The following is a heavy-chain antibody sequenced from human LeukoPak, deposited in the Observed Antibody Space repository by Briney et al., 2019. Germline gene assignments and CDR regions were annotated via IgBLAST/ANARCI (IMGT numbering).Heavy chain of an antibody. CDR1: GGSIRSYY. V-gene: IGHV4-59*01. CDR2: INYSGSS. CDR3: AKSDGSGSYFDP. D-gene: IGHD3-10*01. Sequence: PSETLSLTCTVSGGSIRSYYWSWIRQPPGKGLEWIGYINYSGSSKYNPSLKSRVTISVDTSKNQFSLKLSSVTAADTAVYYCAKSDGSGSYFDPWGQGTLVTVSS. J-gene: IGHJ5*02.